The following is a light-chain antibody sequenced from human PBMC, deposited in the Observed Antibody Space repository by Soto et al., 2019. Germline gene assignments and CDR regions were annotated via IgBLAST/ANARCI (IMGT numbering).Light chain of an antibody. CDR2: DVN. V-gene: IGLV2-11*01. Sequence: LTHPRSVSWSPGQSVTISCTGTSSDVGTYIFVSWYQQPPGKAPKLLIYDVNKRPSGVPDRFSGSKSGNTASLTISGLQAEDEADYYCSSYAGTYIRYVFGTGTKVTVL. CDR1: SSDVGTYIF. J-gene: IGLJ1*01. CDR3: SSYAGTYIRYV.